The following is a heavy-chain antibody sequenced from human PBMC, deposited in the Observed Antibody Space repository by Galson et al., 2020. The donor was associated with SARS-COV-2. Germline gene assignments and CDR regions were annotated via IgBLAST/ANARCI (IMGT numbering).Heavy chain of an antibody. Sequence: QIGESLKISCAASGFTFSNYVMHWVRQAPGKGPEWVAVISSDGSISFYADSLKGRFTISRDNSKSTLYLQMTSLRAEYTAVYYCARGGEWELPYYFDYWGQGTLVTVSS. CDR2: ISSDGSIS. CDR1: GFTFSNYV. J-gene: IGHJ4*02. D-gene: IGHD1-26*01. CDR3: ARGGEWELPYYFDY. V-gene: IGHV3-30*04.